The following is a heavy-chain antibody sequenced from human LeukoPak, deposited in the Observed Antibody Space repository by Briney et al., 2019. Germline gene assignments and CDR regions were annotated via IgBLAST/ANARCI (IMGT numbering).Heavy chain of an antibody. V-gene: IGHV3-21*01. CDR2: ISSSSSYI. Sequence: GGSLRLSCAASGFTFSSYSMNWVRQAPGKGLEWVSSISSSSSYIYYADSVKGRFTISRDNAKNSLYLQMNSLRAEGTAVYYCARAVNSGQIDYWAREPWSPSPQ. CDR1: GFTFSSYS. D-gene: IGHD1-26*01. J-gene: IGHJ4*02. CDR3: ARAVNSGQIDY.